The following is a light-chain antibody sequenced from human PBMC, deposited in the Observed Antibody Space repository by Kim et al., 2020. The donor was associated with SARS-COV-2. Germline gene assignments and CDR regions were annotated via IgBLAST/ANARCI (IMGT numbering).Light chain of an antibody. J-gene: IGLJ3*02. CDR1: SSDIGNYNF. V-gene: IGLV2-14*04. Sequence: GPSITVSGTGTSSDIGNYNFVSWSQQHPGKAPKLLIYDVSKRPSGVSDRFSGSKSGNTASLTISGLQAEDEADYYCSSHIGSSTWVFGGGTQLTVL. CDR3: SSHIGSSTWV. CDR2: DVS.